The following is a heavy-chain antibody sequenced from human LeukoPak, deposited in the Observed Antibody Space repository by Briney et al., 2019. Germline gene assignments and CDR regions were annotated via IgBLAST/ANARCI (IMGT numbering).Heavy chain of an antibody. CDR2: IYYSGST. CDR3: AREQVAASDYYYYGMDV. D-gene: IGHD2-15*01. Sequence: SETLSLTCTVSGGSISSGDYYWSWLRQPPGKGLEWIGYIYYSGSTYYNPSLKSRVTISLDTSKNQFSLKLSSVTAADTAVYYCAREQVAASDYYYYGMDVWGQGTTVTVSS. J-gene: IGHJ6*02. CDR1: GGSISSGDYY. V-gene: IGHV4-30-4*01.